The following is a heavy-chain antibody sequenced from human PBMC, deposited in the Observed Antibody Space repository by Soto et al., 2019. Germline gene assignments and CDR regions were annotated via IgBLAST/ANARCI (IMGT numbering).Heavy chain of an antibody. Sequence: QVQLQESGPGLVKPSETLSLTCTVSGDSVNTGSYYWSWIRQPPGKGLEWIGYAYYSGSTNYNPPFKSLVTISVDTSKNHFSLKLTSVTAADTAVYYRATGPYHYGSEYWGQRTLVTVSS. J-gene: IGHJ4*02. CDR1: GDSVNTGSYY. D-gene: IGHD3-10*01. V-gene: IGHV4-61*01. CDR2: AYYSGST. CDR3: ATGPYHYGSEY.